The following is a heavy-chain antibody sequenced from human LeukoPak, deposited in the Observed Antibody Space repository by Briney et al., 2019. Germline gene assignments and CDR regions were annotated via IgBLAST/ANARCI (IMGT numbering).Heavy chain of an antibody. J-gene: IGHJ1*01. V-gene: IGHV4-39*01. D-gene: IGHD2-2*01. CDR2: IYYSGST. CDR3: ASLVPAAPEYFQH. Sequence: SETPSLTCTVSGGSISSSSYYWGWIRQPPGKGLEWIGSIYYSGSTYYNPSLESRVTISVDTSKNQFSLKLSSVTAADTAVYYCASLVPAAPEYFQHWGQGTLDTVSS. CDR1: GGSISSSSYY.